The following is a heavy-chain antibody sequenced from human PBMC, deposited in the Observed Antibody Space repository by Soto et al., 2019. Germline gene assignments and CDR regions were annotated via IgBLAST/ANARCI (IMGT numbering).Heavy chain of an antibody. CDR3: ARGPFYYSSSSQAGWFDP. CDR1: GGSFSGYY. D-gene: IGHD6-6*01. Sequence: SETLSLTCAVYGGSFSGYYWSWIRQPPGKGLEWIGEINHSGSTNYNPSLKSRVTISVDTSKNQFSLKLSSVTAADTAVYYCARGPFYYSSSSQAGWFDPWGQGTLVTVSS. V-gene: IGHV4-34*01. J-gene: IGHJ5*02. CDR2: INHSGST.